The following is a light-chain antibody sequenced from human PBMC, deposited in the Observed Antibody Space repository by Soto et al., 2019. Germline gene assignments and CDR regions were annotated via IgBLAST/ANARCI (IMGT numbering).Light chain of an antibody. J-gene: IGLJ1*01. Sequence: QSALTQPASVSGSPGRSITISCTGTSSDFGNYNLVSWYQQHPGKVPKLILFEVNKRPSGVSGRFSGSKSGNTASLTISGLQAEDEADYYCCSFTSSNTHVFGTGTKLTVL. CDR1: SSDFGNYNL. V-gene: IGLV2-23*02. CDR2: EVN. CDR3: CSFTSSNTHV.